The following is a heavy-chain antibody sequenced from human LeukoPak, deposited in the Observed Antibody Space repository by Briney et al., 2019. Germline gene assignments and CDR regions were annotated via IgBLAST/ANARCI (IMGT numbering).Heavy chain of an antibody. D-gene: IGHD6-19*01. Sequence: PSETLSLTCTVSGVSISSGGYYWSWIRQHPGKGLEWIGYIYYSGSTYYNPSLKSRVTISVDTSKNQFSLKLSSVTAADTAVYYCARGRFRSSLGYWGQGTLVTVSS. CDR3: ARGRFRSSLGY. CDR1: GVSISSGGYY. CDR2: IYYSGST. V-gene: IGHV4-31*03. J-gene: IGHJ4*02.